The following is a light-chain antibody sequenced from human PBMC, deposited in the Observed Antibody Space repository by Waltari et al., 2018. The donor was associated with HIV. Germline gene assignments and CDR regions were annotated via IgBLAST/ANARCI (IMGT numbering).Light chain of an antibody. Sequence: QSVLTQPPSASGAPGQRVTISCSGSSSNIENDNVYWYQQFPGAAPKLLIYKDTQRPSGVPDRFTGSKSGTSASLAIDGLRSDDEADYYCVGWDSRLRGYVFGAGTKVTVL. V-gene: IGLV1-47*01. CDR1: SSNIENDN. J-gene: IGLJ1*01. CDR3: VGWDSRLRGYV. CDR2: KDT.